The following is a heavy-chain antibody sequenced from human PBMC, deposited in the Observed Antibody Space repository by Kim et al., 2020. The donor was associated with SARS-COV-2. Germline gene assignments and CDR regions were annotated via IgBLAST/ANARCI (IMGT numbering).Heavy chain of an antibody. CDR1: GGTFSSYA. CDR3: ARVPGESYGDYVSYYGMDV. V-gene: IGHV1-69*13. Sequence: SVKVSCKASGGTFSSYAISWVRQAPGQGLEWMGGIIPIFGTANYAQKFQGRVTITADESTSTAYMELSSLRSEDTAVYYCARVPGESYGDYVSYYGMDVWGQGTTVTVSS. D-gene: IGHD4-17*01. J-gene: IGHJ6*02. CDR2: IIPIFGTA.